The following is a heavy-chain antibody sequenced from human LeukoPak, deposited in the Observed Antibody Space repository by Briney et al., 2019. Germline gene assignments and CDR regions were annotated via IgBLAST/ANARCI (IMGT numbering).Heavy chain of an antibody. Sequence: PSQTLSLTCTVSGGSISSSSYYWGWIRQPPGKGLEWIGSIYYSGSTYYNPSLKSRVTISVDTSKNQFSLKLSSVTAADTAVYYCARQGSYDSSGYKYYFDYWGQGTLVTVSS. J-gene: IGHJ4*02. CDR2: IYYSGST. CDR3: ARQGSYDSSGYKYYFDY. V-gene: IGHV4-39*01. CDR1: GGSISSSSYY. D-gene: IGHD3-22*01.